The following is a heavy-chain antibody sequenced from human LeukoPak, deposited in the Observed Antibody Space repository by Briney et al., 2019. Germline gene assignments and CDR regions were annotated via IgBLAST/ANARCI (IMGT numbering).Heavy chain of an antibody. CDR1: GGTFSSYA. J-gene: IGHJ3*02. D-gene: IGHD1-20*01. Sequence: ASVKVSCRASGGTFSSYAISWVRQAHGQGLEWMGRIIPILGIANYAQKFQGRVTITADKSTSTAYMELSSLRSENTAVYYCARVSITGTNGGAYAFDIWGQGTMVTVSS. CDR2: IIPILGIA. CDR3: ARVSITGTNGGAYAFDI. V-gene: IGHV1-69*04.